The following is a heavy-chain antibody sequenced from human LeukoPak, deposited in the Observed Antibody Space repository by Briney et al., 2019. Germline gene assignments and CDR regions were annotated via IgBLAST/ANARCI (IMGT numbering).Heavy chain of an antibody. D-gene: IGHD6-13*01. Sequence: GGSLRLSCERSGFTFSTYWMTWVRQAPGKGLERVANIKQDGSEEYYVDSVKGRFTISRDNAQNSLYLQMNSLRAEDTAVYYCARPRDSGWSKTWDYWGQGTLVTVSS. CDR2: IKQDGSEE. J-gene: IGHJ4*02. CDR1: GFTFSTYW. CDR3: ARPRDSGWSKTWDY. V-gene: IGHV3-7*03.